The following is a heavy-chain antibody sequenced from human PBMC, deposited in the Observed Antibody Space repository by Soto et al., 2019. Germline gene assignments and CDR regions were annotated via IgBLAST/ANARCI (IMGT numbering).Heavy chain of an antibody. D-gene: IGHD5-18*01. J-gene: IGHJ6*02. Sequence: GGSLRLSCAAAGFTFGSYNMNWVRQAPGKGLEWVSSISSISSYIYYADSVKGRFTISRDNAKNSLYLQMNSLRAEDTAVYYCASTFRDGYKHSCYYYGMDVWGQGPTVTVYS. CDR3: ASTFRDGYKHSCYYYGMDV. V-gene: IGHV3-21*01. CDR2: ISSISSYI. CDR1: GFTFGSYN.